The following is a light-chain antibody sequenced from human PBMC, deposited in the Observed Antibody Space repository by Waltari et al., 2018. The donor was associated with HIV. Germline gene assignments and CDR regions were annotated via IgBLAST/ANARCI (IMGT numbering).Light chain of an antibody. CDR2: GCN. CDR3: QSYDSTLSAVI. J-gene: IGLJ2*01. V-gene: IGLV1-40*01. Sequence: QSVLTQPPSVSGAPGQRVTISCTGSTSNVGAGHAVHWYQHLLGTAPKLLIKGCNSRPSGVPDRFSGSKSGTSAALAITGLQAEDEADYYCQSYDSTLSAVIFGGGTKLTVL. CDR1: TSNVGAGHA.